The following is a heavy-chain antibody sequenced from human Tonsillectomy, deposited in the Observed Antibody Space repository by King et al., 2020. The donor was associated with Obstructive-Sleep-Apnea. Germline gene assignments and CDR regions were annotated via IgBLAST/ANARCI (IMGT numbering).Heavy chain of an antibody. D-gene: IGHD4-23*01. CDR1: GFPFNDAW. J-gene: IGHJ4*02. Sequence: VQLVESGGSLVKPGGSLRLSCAASGFPFNDAWMSWVRQAPGKGLEWVGRIKSQGGGGTADYAAPVQGRFTISRDDSKNSLYLQMNSLKTEDTAVYYCTWMTTVGTIDYWGKGILVTVSS. V-gene: IGHV3-15*01. CDR2: IKSQGGGGTA. CDR3: TWMTTVGTIDY.